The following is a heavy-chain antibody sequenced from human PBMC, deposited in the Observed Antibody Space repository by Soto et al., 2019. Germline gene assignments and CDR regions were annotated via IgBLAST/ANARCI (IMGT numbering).Heavy chain of an antibody. CDR2: IIPIFGTA. Sequence: QVQLVQSGPEVKKPRPSPQLSSQPPRATSPPPPPPSPPHPPPPPPPPLPRIIPIFGTANYAQKFQGRVTITADKSTSTAYMELSSLRSEDTAVYYCARDAVATTDYYYYGMDVWGQGTTVTVSS. D-gene: IGHD5-12*01. CDR3: ARDAVATTDYYYYGMDV. J-gene: IGHJ6*02. CDR1: RATSPPPP. V-gene: IGHV1-69*06.